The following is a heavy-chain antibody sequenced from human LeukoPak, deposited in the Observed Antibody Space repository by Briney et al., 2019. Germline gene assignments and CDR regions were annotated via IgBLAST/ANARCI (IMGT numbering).Heavy chain of an antibody. Sequence: PGGSLRLSCAASGFTFSSYGMSWVRQAPGKGLEWVSAISGSGSSTYYAASVKGRFTISRDNSKNTLYLQMNSLRAGDTAVYYCARGGYSSSWYGRSYYYYMDVWGKGTTVTISS. CDR2: ISGSGSST. CDR1: GFTFSSYG. D-gene: IGHD6-13*01. V-gene: IGHV3-23*01. CDR3: ARGGYSSSWYGRSYYYYMDV. J-gene: IGHJ6*03.